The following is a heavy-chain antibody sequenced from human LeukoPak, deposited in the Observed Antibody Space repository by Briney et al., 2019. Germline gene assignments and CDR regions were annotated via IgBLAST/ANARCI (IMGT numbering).Heavy chain of an antibody. J-gene: IGHJ4*02. Sequence: GGSLRLSCAASGFTFSNYVMSWVRQAPGKGLEWVSSISGSGDSTYYTDSVKGRFTISRDNSKNTLYLQMNSLRGEDTAIYYCAKGSYIVVVTANDYWGQGTLVTVSS. CDR2: ISGSGDST. CDR1: GFTFSNYV. CDR3: AKGSYIVVVTANDY. D-gene: IGHD2-21*02. V-gene: IGHV3-23*01.